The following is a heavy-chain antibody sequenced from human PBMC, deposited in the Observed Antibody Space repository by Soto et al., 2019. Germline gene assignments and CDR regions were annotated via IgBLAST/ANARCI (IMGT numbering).Heavy chain of an antibody. V-gene: IGHV1-8*01. J-gene: IGHJ4*02. CDR2: MNPYSGNT. Sequence: AASVKVSCKASGYTFTNNDINWVRQATGQGLEWMGWMNPYSGNTGYAQKFRGRVTMTRDNSITTAYMELSSLRSEDTAVYYCVRAPLDYYSADYFDNWGQGTQVTVSS. CDR3: VRAPLDYYSADYFDN. D-gene: IGHD2-21*01. CDR1: GYTFTNND.